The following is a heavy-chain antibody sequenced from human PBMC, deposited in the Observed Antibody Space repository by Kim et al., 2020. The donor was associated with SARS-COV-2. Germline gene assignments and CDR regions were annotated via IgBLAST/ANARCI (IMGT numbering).Heavy chain of an antibody. Sequence: GRFTISRANAKNSLYLQMNSLRAEDTALYYCASLYGSGSYYNGERFFDYWGQGTLVTVSS. D-gene: IGHD3-10*01. V-gene: IGHV3-20*03. CDR3: ASLYGSGSYYNGERFFDY. J-gene: IGHJ4*02.